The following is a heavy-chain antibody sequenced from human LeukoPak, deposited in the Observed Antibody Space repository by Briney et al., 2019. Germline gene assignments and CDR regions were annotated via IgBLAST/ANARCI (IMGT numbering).Heavy chain of an antibody. CDR3: ARAPSGFTYGPGDH. J-gene: IGHJ4*02. Sequence: ASVKVSCKASGYSFTSYGITWVRQAPGQGLEWMGWISTYDGNANYAQKLQGRVTMTTDTSTITAYMELRSLRSDDTAAYYCARAPSGFTYGPGDHWGQGTLVTVSS. D-gene: IGHD5-18*01. V-gene: IGHV1-18*01. CDR1: GYSFTSYG. CDR2: ISTYDGNA.